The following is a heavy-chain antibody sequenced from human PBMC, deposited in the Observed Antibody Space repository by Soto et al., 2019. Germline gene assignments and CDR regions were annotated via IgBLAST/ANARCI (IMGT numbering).Heavy chain of an antibody. J-gene: IGHJ6*02. CDR1: GFTFSNYW. CDR3: AKERWEGYGMDV. V-gene: IGHV3-74*01. Sequence: GGSLRLSCAASGFTFSNYWIHWVRQAPGKGLVWVSRINPDGSYTSYADSVKGRFTISRDNAKNSLYLQMNSLRAEDTAVYYCAKERWEGYGMDVWGQGTTGTV. CDR2: INPDGSYT. D-gene: IGHD1-26*01.